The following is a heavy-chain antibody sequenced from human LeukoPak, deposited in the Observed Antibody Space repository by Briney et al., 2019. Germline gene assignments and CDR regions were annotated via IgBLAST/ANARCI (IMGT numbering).Heavy chain of an antibody. D-gene: IGHD3-16*01. V-gene: IGHV4-39*07. CDR3: ASYVRAPVGYDY. J-gene: IGHJ4*02. Sequence: SESLSLTCTVSGGSISSSSYYWGWIRQPPGKGLEWIGSVYYGGGTYYTPSLKSRVTISLDTSKNQFSLKLSSVTAADTAVYYCASYVRAPVGYDYWGQGTLVTVSS. CDR1: GGSISSSSYY. CDR2: VYYGGGT.